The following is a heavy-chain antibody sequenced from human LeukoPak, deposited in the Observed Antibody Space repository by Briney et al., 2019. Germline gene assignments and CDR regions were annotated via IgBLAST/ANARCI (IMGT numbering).Heavy chain of an antibody. CDR1: GFTFSSYE. D-gene: IGHD3-10*02. V-gene: IGHV3-48*03. Sequence: QPGGSLRLSCAASGFTFSSYEMDWVRQAPGKGLEWVSYISSSGSTIYYADSVKGRFTISRDNAKNSLYLQMNSLRAEDTAVYYCAELGITMIGGVWGKGTTVTISS. CDR2: ISSSGSTI. J-gene: IGHJ6*04. CDR3: AELGITMIGGV.